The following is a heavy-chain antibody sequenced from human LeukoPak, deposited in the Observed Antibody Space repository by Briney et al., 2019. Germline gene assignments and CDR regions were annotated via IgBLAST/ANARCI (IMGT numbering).Heavy chain of an antibody. Sequence: PGGSLRLSCAASGFTFSSYGMSWVRQAPGKGLEWVSAISGSGGSTYYADSVKGRFTISRDNSKNTLYLQMNSLRAEDTAVYYCARDPLYSYGVYYYYYMDVWGKGTTVTVSS. CDR3: ARDPLYSYGVYYYYYMDV. V-gene: IGHV3-23*01. J-gene: IGHJ6*03. CDR2: ISGSGGST. D-gene: IGHD5-18*01. CDR1: GFTFSSYG.